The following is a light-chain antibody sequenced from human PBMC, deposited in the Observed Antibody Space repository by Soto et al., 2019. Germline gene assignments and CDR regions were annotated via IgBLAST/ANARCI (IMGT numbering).Light chain of an antibody. CDR2: AAS. Sequence: DIQRTQSPSSLSASVGGRVTVACRSSQGISNYLAWYQQKPGKVPKLLIYAASTLQSGVPSRFSGSGSGTDFTLTISSLQPEDVATYYCQKYNSAPQTFGQGTRLEIK. V-gene: IGKV1-27*01. CDR1: QGISNY. CDR3: QKYNSAPQT. J-gene: IGKJ5*01.